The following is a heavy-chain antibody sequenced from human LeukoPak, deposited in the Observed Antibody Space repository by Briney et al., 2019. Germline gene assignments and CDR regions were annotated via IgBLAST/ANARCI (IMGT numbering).Heavy chain of an antibody. CDR1: GGSISNYY. J-gene: IGHJ4*02. CDR2: IYTSGST. CDR3: ARVSLVRGAPDYYFDY. Sequence: SETLSLTCTVSGGSISNYYWSWIRQPAGKGLEWIGRIYTSGSTNYNPSLKSRVTMSVDTSENQFSLKLSSVTAADTAVYYCARVSLVRGAPDYYFDYWGQGTLVTVSS. D-gene: IGHD3-10*01. V-gene: IGHV4-4*07.